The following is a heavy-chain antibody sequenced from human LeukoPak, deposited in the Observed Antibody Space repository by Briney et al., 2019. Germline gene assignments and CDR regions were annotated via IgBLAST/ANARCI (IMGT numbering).Heavy chain of an antibody. J-gene: IGHJ4*02. CDR2: INPYSGGT. D-gene: IGHD3-10*01. V-gene: IGHV1-2*02. CDR1: GYTFTGYY. CDR3: ARDGNFGSGSHPGDY. Sequence: GASVKVSCKASGYTFTGYYMHWVRQAPGQGLEWMGWINPYSGGTNYAQKFQGRVTMTRDTSISTAYMELSRLRSDDTAVYYCARDGNFGSGSHPGDYWGQGTLVTVSS.